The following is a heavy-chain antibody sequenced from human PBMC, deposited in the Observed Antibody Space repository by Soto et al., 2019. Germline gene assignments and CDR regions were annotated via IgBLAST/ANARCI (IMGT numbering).Heavy chain of an antibody. V-gene: IGHV1-69*13. J-gene: IGHJ3*02. CDR2: IIPIFGTA. Sequence: SVKVSCKASGGTFSSYAISWVRQAPGQGLEWMGGIIPIFGTANYAQKFQGRVTITADESTSTAYMELSSLRSEDTPVYYCAREKHLRGAFDIWGQGTMVPVSS. CDR3: AREKHLRGAFDI. CDR1: GGTFSSYA.